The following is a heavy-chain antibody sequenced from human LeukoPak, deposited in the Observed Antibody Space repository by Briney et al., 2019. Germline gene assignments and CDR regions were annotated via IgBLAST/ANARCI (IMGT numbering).Heavy chain of an antibody. CDR2: IRSKANSYAT. D-gene: IGHD2-15*01. Sequence: GGSLRLSCAASGFTFSGSAMHWVRQASGKGLEWVGRIRSKANSYATAYAASVKGGFTISRDDSKNTAYLQMNSLKTEDTAVYYCTRRSYCSGGSCYSPYYYMDVWGKGTTVTVSS. CDR1: GFTFSGSA. CDR3: TRRSYCSGGSCYSPYYYMDV. J-gene: IGHJ6*03. V-gene: IGHV3-73*01.